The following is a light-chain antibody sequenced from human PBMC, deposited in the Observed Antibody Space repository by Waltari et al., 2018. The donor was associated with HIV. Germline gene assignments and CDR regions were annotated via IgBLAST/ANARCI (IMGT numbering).Light chain of an antibody. V-gene: IGLV3-21*02. CDR2: DYD. Sequence: SDVLTQPPSVSVAPGQTAMITCGGQEVGNNIVHSYQQRPGQAPLLVIYDYDQRPSGIPERISGSISGNTATLTISGVEAGDEADFYCQVWDDSTDQYVFGTGTTVTV. CDR3: QVWDDSTDQYV. CDR1: EVGNNI. J-gene: IGLJ1*01.